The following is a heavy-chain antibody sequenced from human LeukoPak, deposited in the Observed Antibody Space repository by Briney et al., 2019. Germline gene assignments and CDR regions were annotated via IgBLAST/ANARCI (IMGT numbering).Heavy chain of an antibody. V-gene: IGHV3-21*01. CDR3: ARSVDYSYYYYGMDV. CDR1: GFTFSSCS. CDR2: ISSSSSYI. Sequence: PGRSLRLSCVASGFTFSSCSMNWVRQAPGKGLEWVSSISSSSSYIYYADSVKGRFTISRDNAKNSLYLQMNSLRAEDTAVYYCARSVDYSYYYYGMDVWGQGTTVTVSS. J-gene: IGHJ6*02. D-gene: IGHD2-15*01.